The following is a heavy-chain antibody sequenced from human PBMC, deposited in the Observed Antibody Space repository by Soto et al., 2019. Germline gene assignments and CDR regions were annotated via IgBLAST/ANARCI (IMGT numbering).Heavy chain of an antibody. CDR3: ARDQTRAYNWFDP. D-gene: IGHD2-2*01. CDR2: IYYSGST. J-gene: IGHJ5*02. V-gene: IGHV4-59*12. Sequence: PSETLSLTCTVSGGSISSYYWSWIRQPPGKGLEWIGYIYYSGSTNYNPSLKSRVTISVDTSKNQFSLKLSSVTAADTAVYYCARDQTRAYNWFDPWGQGTLVTVSS. CDR1: GGSISSYY.